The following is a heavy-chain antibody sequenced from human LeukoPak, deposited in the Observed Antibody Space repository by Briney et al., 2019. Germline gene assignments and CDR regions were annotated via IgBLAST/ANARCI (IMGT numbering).Heavy chain of an antibody. CDR3: TTDPRH. CDR1: GFTFRSSA. V-gene: IGHV3-15*01. CDR2: IYSKKAGGTT. J-gene: IGHJ4*02. Sequence: MSGGSLRLSCAASGFTFRSSAMSWVRQAPGKGLEWVGRIYSKKAGGTTDYAAPVKGRFTISRDDSKNMVYLQLNGLKTEDTAVYYCTTDPRHWGQGTLVTVSS.